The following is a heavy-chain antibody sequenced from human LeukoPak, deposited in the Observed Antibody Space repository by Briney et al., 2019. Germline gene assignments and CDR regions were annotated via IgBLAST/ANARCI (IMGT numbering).Heavy chain of an antibody. CDR1: GFTFSSYG. J-gene: IGHJ1*01. Sequence: GRSLRLSCATSGFTFSSYGMHWVRQAPGKGLEWVAVISYDGSNKYYADSVKGRFTISRDNSKNTLYLQMNSLRAEDTAVYYCAKDPDDGSSWQEYFQHWGQGTLVTVSS. D-gene: IGHD6-13*01. CDR2: ISYDGSNK. V-gene: IGHV3-30*18. CDR3: AKDPDDGSSWQEYFQH.